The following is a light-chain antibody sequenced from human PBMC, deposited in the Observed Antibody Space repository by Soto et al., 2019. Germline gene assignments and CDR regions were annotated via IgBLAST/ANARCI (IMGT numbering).Light chain of an antibody. CDR1: QSVSSSY. CDR2: GAS. Sequence: EIVLTQSPGTLSLSPGERATLSCRASQSVSSSYLAWYQQKPGQAPRLLIYGASNRATGIPDRFSGSGSGTDFTLTISRVEPEDVAVYYCKQYGSSLLTFGQGTKVEIK. CDR3: KQYGSSLLT. J-gene: IGKJ1*01. V-gene: IGKV3-20*01.